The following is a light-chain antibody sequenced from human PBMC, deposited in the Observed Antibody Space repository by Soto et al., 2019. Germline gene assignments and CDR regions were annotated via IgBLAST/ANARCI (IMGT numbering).Light chain of an antibody. J-gene: IGKJ1*01. CDR3: QQYGSSPWT. CDR2: GAS. Sequence: EIVWTQSPGTLSLSPGERATLSCRASQSVSSSYLAWYHQKPGQAPRLLIYGASSRATGIPDRFSGSGSGRVFTLTISRLEPEEFAVYYFQQYGSSPWTFGQGTKVEIK. V-gene: IGKV3-20*01. CDR1: QSVSSSY.